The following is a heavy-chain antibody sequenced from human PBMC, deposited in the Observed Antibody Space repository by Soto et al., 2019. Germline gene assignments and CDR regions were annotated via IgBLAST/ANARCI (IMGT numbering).Heavy chain of an antibody. CDR3: ARAIYYYGSGYYYYYGMDV. V-gene: IGHV1-3*01. J-gene: IGHJ6*02. CDR1: GNTVPNYA. CDR2: INGGNGNT. D-gene: IGHD3-10*01. Sequence: ASVKVSCKASGNTVPNYAIHWVRQAPGQRLEWMGWINGGNGNTYYSEHFQGRVTFTRDTSAGTVYMQLSSLTSEDTAVYYCARAIYYYGSGYYYYYGMDVWGQGTTVTVSS.